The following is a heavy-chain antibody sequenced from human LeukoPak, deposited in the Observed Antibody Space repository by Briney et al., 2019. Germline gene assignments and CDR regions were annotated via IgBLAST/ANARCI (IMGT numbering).Heavy chain of an antibody. J-gene: IGHJ4*02. CDR2: IWYDGSNK. D-gene: IGHD3-22*01. V-gene: IGHV3-33*01. Sequence: GGSLRLSCAASGFTFSSYGMHWVRQAPGKGLEWVAVIWYDGSNKYYADSVKGRFTISRDNSKNTLYLQMNSLRAEDTAVYYCARDQGYDSSGPDYWGQGTLVTVSS. CDR3: ARDQGYDSSGPDY. CDR1: GFTFSSYG.